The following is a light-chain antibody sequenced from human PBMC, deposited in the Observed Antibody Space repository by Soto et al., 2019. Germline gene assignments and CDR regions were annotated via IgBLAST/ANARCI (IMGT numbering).Light chain of an antibody. CDR1: QSVSSN. CDR2: RAS. Sequence: EIVMTQSPATLSVSPGERATLSCRASQSVSSNLAWYQQKPGQAPRVLIYRASTRATGIPPRFSGSGSGTEFTLTISNLQSEDFAVYYCQQYNNWPPWTFGQGTKVEIE. V-gene: IGKV3-15*01. CDR3: QQYNNWPPWT. J-gene: IGKJ1*01.